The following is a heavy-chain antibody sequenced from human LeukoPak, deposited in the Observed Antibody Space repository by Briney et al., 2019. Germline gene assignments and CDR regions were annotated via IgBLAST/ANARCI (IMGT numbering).Heavy chain of an antibody. V-gene: IGHV1-18*04. CDR3: AKSSYCSSTSCYGLDY. CDR2: VSAYSYNT. Sequence: ASVKVSCKASGYTFTSYDITWVRQAPGQGLEWMGWVSAYSYNTNYAQRFQGRVTMTTDTSTSTAYMELRSLRSDDTAVYYCAKSSYCSSTSCYGLDYWGQGTLVTVSS. CDR1: GYTFTSYD. J-gene: IGHJ4*02. D-gene: IGHD2-2*01.